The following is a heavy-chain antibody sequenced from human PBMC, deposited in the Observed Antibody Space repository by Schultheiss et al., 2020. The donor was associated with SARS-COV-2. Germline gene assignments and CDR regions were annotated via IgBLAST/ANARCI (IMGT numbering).Heavy chain of an antibody. D-gene: IGHD6-19*01. CDR1: GASISSGYY. CDR3: ARDPGSGWYPYYYYGMDV. J-gene: IGHJ6*02. Sequence: SETLSLTCAVSGASISSGYYWGWIRQPPGKGLEWIGSIYHTGSTYHNPSLKRRVTMLVDASKNQFSLKLSSVTAEDTAVYYCARDPGSGWYPYYYYGMDVWGQGTTVTVSS. V-gene: IGHV4-38-2*02. CDR2: IYHTGST.